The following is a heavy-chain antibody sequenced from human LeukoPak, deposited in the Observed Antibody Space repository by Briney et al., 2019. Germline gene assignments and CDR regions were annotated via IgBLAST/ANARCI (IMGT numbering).Heavy chain of an antibody. J-gene: IGHJ4*02. D-gene: IGHD4-17*01. CDR2: ISGGGGST. Sequence: AISGGGGSTYYADSVKGRFTISRDNSKNTLYLQMNSLRAEDTAVYYCAKDREVSMTTVTTGYWGQGTLVTVSS. V-gene: IGHV3-23*01. CDR3: AKDREVSMTTVTTGY.